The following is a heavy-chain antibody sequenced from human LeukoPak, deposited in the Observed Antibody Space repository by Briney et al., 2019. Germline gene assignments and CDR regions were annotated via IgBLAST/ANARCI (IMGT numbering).Heavy chain of an antibody. V-gene: IGHV3-23*01. Sequence: GGSLRLSCAGSGFTFSTYGMSWVRQAPGKGLEWVSGIRGSGGSTYYADSVKGRFTISRDDSKNTLYLQMNSLRAEDTAVYYCAAHANYRLFDYWGQGTLVTVSS. CDR1: GFTFSTYG. D-gene: IGHD1-7*01. CDR2: IRGSGGST. CDR3: AAHANYRLFDY. J-gene: IGHJ4*02.